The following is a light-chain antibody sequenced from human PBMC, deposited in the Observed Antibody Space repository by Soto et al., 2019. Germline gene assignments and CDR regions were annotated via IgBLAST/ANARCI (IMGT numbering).Light chain of an antibody. Sequence: EIVMTQSPATLPLSPGERATLSCRASQSVSSYLAWYQQKPGQAPRLLIYDASSGATGIPDRFSGSGSGTDFTLTISRLEPEDSAVYYCQQYGSSPPITFGQGTRLEIK. CDR1: QSVSSY. V-gene: IGKV3-20*01. CDR3: QQYGSSPPIT. J-gene: IGKJ5*01. CDR2: DAS.